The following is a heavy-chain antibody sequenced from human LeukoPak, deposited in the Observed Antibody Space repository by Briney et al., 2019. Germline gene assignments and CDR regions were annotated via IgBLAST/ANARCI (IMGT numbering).Heavy chain of an antibody. CDR3: ARLSSSWSSVASDY. J-gene: IGHJ4*02. V-gene: IGHV4-39*01. CDR1: GGSISSSSYY. Sequence: SETLSLACTVSGGSISSSSYYWGWIRQPPGKGLEWIGSIYYSGSTYYNPSLKSRVTISVDTSKNQFSLKLSSVTAADTAVYYCARLSSSWSSVASDYWGQGTLVTVSS. D-gene: IGHD6-13*01. CDR2: IYYSGST.